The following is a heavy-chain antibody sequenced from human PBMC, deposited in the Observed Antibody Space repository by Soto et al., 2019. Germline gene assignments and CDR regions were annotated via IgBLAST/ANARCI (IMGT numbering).Heavy chain of an antibody. V-gene: IGHV3-73*01. CDR3: TRPDYRGYSGDF. CDR1: GLTFSISV. Sequence: EVQLVESGGGLVRPGGSLTLSCSVSGLTFSISVIHWVRQPPGKGLEWVGRVRTKINDYATSYSESVKGRFTISRDDSKNTAWLQMNSLTTEDTAVYYCTRPDYRGYSGDFWGRGTLVTVSS. J-gene: IGHJ4*01. CDR2: VRTKINDYAT. D-gene: IGHD4-17*01.